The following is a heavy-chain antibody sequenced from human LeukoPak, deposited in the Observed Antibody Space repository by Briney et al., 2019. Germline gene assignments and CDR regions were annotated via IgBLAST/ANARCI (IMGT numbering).Heavy chain of an antibody. D-gene: IGHD3-10*01. CDR3: ASHHEGSYGSGSYYIDY. CDR1: GFTFSSYS. V-gene: IGHV3-21*01. J-gene: IGHJ4*02. CDR2: ISSSSSYI. Sequence: PGGSLRLSCAASGFTFSSYSMNWVRQAPGKGLEWVSSISSSSSYIYFADSVKGRFTISRDNAKNSLYLQMNSLRAEDTAVYYCASHHEGSYGSGSYYIDYWGQGTLVTVSS.